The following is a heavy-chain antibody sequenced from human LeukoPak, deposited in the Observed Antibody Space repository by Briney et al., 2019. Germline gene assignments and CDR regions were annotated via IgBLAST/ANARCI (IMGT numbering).Heavy chain of an antibody. J-gene: IGHJ6*04. CDR3: ARDHSCGGDCYSGMDV. CDR2: IYSGGST. V-gene: IGHV3-53*01. Sequence: GGSLRLSCAASGFTVSTNYMRWVRQAPGKGLEWVSVIYSGGSTYYADSVKGRFTISRDNSKNTVYLQMNSLRAEDTAVYYCARDHSCGGDCYSGMDVWGKGITVTVSS. CDR1: GFTVSTNY. D-gene: IGHD2-21*01.